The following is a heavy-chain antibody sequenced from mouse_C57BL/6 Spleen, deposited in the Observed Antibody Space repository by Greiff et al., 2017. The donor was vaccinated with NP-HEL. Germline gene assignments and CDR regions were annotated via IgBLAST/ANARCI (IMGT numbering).Heavy chain of an antibody. Sequence: VQRVESGPELVKPGASVKISCKASGYAFSSSWMNWVKQRPGKGLEWIGRIYPGDGDTNYNGKFKGKATLTADKSSSTAYMQLSNLTSEDSAVYFCARSHYYGSSSLDYWGQGTTLTVSS. CDR2: IYPGDGDT. D-gene: IGHD1-1*01. CDR1: GYAFSSSW. J-gene: IGHJ2*01. V-gene: IGHV1-82*01. CDR3: ARSHYYGSSSLDY.